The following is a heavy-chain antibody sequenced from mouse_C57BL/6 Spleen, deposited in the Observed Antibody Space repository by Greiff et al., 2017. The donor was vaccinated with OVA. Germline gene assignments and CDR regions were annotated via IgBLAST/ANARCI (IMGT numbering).Heavy chain of an antibody. V-gene: IGHV6-3*01. D-gene: IGHD2-3*01. Sequence: EVKVEESGGGLVQPGGSMKLSCVASGFTFSNYWMNWVRQSPEKGLEWVAQIRLKSDNYATHYAESVKGRFTISRDDSKSSVYLQMNNLRAEDTGIYYCTISDGYYPLRYWGQGTTLTVSS. J-gene: IGHJ2*01. CDR2: IRLKSDNYAT. CDR1: GFTFSNYW. CDR3: TISDGYYPLRY.